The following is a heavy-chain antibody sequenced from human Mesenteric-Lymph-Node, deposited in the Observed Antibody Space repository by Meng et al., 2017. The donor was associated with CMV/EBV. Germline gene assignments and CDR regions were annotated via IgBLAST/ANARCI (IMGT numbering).Heavy chain of an antibody. CDR1: GFTFSSFG. V-gene: IGHV3-30*02. D-gene: IGHD3-3*01. J-gene: IGHJ6*02. CDR3: ARADRAYDFWRDYGMDV. Sequence: GESLKISCAASGFTFSSFGMQWVRQAPGKGLEWVAFIRYDGSNKYYADSVKGRFTISRDNSKNTLYLQMNSLRAEDTAVYYCARADRAYDFWRDYGMDVWGQGTTVTVSS. CDR2: IRYDGSNK.